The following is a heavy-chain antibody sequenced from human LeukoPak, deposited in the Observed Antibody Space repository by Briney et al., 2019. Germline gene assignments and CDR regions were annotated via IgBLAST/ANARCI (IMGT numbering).Heavy chain of an antibody. D-gene: IGHD3-10*01. CDR2: IYTSGST. V-gene: IGHV4-4*07. CDR3: AREWVWFGELPRYDAFDI. CDR1: GGSISSYY. J-gene: IGHJ3*02. Sequence: PSETLSLTCTVSGGSISSYYWSWIRQPAGKGLEWIGRIYTSGSTNYNPSLKSRVTMSVDTSKNQFSLKLSSVTAADTAVYYCAREWVWFGELPRYDAFDIWGQGTMVTVSS.